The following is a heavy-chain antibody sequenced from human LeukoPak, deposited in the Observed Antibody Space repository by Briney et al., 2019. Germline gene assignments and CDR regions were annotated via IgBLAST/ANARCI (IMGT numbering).Heavy chain of an antibody. J-gene: IGHJ4*02. D-gene: IGHD6-13*01. Sequence: GGSLRLSCAASGFSFSIYWMHWVRQAPGGGLVWVSLISSDGSKSGYADSVKGRFTLSRDNAKNTVYLQMNSLSAEDTAMYYCVRREAGGSNSWFYFDYWGQGTLVSVSS. CDR2: ISSDGSKS. V-gene: IGHV3-74*01. CDR1: GFSFSIYW. CDR3: VRREAGGSNSWFYFDY.